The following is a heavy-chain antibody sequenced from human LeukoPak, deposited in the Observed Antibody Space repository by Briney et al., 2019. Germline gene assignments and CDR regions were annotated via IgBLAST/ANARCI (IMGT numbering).Heavy chain of an antibody. Sequence: GESLRLSYAASGFPFSSFWMRWVPEAPVKGREWVANINQEGREKYYVDSVKGRFTISRDNAKNSLELQMYNRRTDGTAVHYCSRGLSGYYYYYMDVWGKGTTVTVSS. CDR2: INQEGREK. D-gene: IGHD6-25*01. CDR1: GFPFSSFW. V-gene: IGHV3-7*04. J-gene: IGHJ6*03. CDR3: SRGLSGYYYYYMDV.